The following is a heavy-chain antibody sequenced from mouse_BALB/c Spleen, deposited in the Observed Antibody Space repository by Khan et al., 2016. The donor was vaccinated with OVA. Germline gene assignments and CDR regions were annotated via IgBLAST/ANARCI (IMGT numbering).Heavy chain of an antibody. V-gene: IGHV3-2*02. CDR3: ARGNYYGYAMDD. J-gene: IGHJ4*01. CDR1: GYSITSNYA. D-gene: IGHD1-1*01. Sequence: EVQLQESGPGLVKPSQSLSLTCTVTGYSITSNYAWNWIRQFPGNKLEWMGYISYSGRSSYIPSPKSRISITRDTSKNQFFLQLNSVTTEDTATCYCARGNYYGYAMDDWGQGTSVTVSS. CDR2: ISYSGRS.